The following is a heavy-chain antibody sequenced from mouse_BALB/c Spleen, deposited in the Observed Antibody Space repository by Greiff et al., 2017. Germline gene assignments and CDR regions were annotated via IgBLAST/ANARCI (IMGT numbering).Heavy chain of an antibody. CDR3: ARQDYGSSLAWFAY. J-gene: IGHJ3*01. Sequence: VHLVESGPGLVAPSQSLSITCTVSGFSLTSYGVHWVRQPPGKGLEWLGVIWAGGSTNYNSALMSRLSISKDNSKSQVFLKMNSLQTDDTAMYYCARQDYGSSLAWFAYWGQGTLVTVSA. CDR1: GFSLTSYG. D-gene: IGHD1-1*01. V-gene: IGHV2-9*02. CDR2: IWAGGST.